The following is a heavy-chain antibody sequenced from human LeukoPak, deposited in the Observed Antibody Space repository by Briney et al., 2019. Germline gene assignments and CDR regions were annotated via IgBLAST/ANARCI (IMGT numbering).Heavy chain of an antibody. D-gene: IGHD6-6*01. CDR2: IYNSETI. CDR1: GGSINSYY. Sequence: SETLSLTCTVSGGSINSYYWSWIRQPPGKGLEWIGYIYNSETINYNPSLTSRVTISLDTSKNQVSLKLSSVTAADTAVYYCARGAARPSLIYYYYGMDVWGQGTTVTVSS. J-gene: IGHJ6*02. V-gene: IGHV4-59*01. CDR3: ARGAARPSLIYYYYGMDV.